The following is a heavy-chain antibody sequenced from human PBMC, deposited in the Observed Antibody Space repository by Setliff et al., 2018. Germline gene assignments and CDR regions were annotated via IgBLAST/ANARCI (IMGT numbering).Heavy chain of an antibody. Sequence: GGSLRLSCAASGFTFSSNAMHWVRQAPGKGLEWVAVISYDGSNKYYVDSVKGRFTISRDNAKNSLYLQMNSLRAEDTAVYYCARGDYYDSSGYPYYYDYWGQGTLVTVSS. D-gene: IGHD3-22*01. V-gene: IGHV3-30-3*01. CDR1: GFTFSSNA. CDR3: ARGDYYDSSGYPYYYDY. J-gene: IGHJ4*02. CDR2: ISYDGSNK.